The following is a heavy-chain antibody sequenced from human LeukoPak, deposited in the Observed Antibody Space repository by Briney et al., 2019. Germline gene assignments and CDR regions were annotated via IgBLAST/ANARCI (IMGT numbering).Heavy chain of an antibody. CDR2: IWYDGNNK. CDR1: GFTFSSYG. J-gene: IGHJ4*02. Sequence: GGSLRLSCAASGFTFSSYGMHWVRQAPGKGLEWVEVIWYDGNNKYYADSVKGRFTISRDKSKNTLYLQMNSLRAEDTAVYYCAKDWGYTSMVSYYFDYWGQGTLVTVSS. V-gene: IGHV3-33*03. CDR3: AKDWGYTSMVSYYFDY. D-gene: IGHD5-18*01.